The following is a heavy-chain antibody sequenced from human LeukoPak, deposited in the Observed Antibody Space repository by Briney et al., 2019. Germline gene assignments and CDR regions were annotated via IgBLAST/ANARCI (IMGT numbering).Heavy chain of an antibody. J-gene: IGHJ4*02. CDR1: GGSISSSSYY. Sequence: PSETLSLTCTVSGGSISSSSYYWGWIRQPPGKGLEWIGSIYYSGSTYYNPSLKSRVTISVDTSKNQFSLKLSSVTAADTAVYYCARSGLTTVTNVEFGLYGQWGQGTLVTVSS. CDR3: ARSGLTTVTNVEFGLYGQ. D-gene: IGHD4-17*01. V-gene: IGHV4-39*07. CDR2: IYYSGST.